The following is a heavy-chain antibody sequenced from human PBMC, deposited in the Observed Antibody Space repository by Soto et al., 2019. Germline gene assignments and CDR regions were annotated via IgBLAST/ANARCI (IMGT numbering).Heavy chain of an antibody. V-gene: IGHV3-30*18. CDR2: ISYDGSNK. D-gene: IGHD6-19*01. CDR3: VKDGSSGWPYYYGMDV. Sequence: PAGTLSLSCAASGFTFSGYGMHWVRQAPGKGLEWVAVISYDGSNKYYAASVKGRFSISRDNSKNTLYLQMSSLRAEDTAVYYCVKDGSSGWPYYYGMDVWGQGTTVTVSS. CDR1: GFTFSGYG. J-gene: IGHJ6*02.